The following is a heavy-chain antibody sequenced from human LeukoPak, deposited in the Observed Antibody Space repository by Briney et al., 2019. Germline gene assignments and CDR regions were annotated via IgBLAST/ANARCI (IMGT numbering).Heavy chain of an antibody. J-gene: IGHJ6*03. CDR2: IYTSGST. V-gene: IGHV4-4*07. Sequence: SETLSLTCTVSDGSISSYYWSWIRQPAGKGLEWIGRIYTSGSTNYNPSLKSRVTMSVDTSKNQFSLKLSSVTAADTAVYYCARVCPDYDFWSGYFYYYYMDVWGKGTTVTVSS. D-gene: IGHD3-3*01. CDR1: DGSISSYY. CDR3: ARVCPDYDFWSGYFYYYYMDV.